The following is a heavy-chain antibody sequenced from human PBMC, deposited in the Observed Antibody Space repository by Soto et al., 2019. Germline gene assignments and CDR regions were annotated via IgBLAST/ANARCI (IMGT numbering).Heavy chain of an antibody. CDR1: GLIFSDYH. Sequence: EVQLVESGGGLVQPGGSLRLSCAASGLIFSDYHMDWVRQAPGKGLEWVGRIRRKANSYTTEYAASVKGRFTISRDDSKNSLYLQMNSLKSEDTAVYYCARLGGWSGGSSGMDVGGQGTTVTVSS. J-gene: IGHJ6*02. D-gene: IGHD6-19*01. CDR3: ARLGGWSGGSSGMDV. CDR2: IRRKANSYTT. V-gene: IGHV3-72*01.